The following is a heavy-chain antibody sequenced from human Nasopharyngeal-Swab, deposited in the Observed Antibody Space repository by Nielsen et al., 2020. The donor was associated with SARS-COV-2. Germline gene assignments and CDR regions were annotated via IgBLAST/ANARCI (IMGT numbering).Heavy chain of an antibody. V-gene: IGHV1-2*02. Sequence: VKVSCKASGYTFIDYYIYWVRQAPGQGLEWMGWINPNTGGTNYAQKFQGRVTMTRDTPISTAYMELSRLRSDDTAVYYCARAMATVGAVYYHGMDVWGQGTTVTVSS. D-gene: IGHD4-23*01. CDR3: ARAMATVGAVYYHGMDV. J-gene: IGHJ6*02. CDR1: GYTFIDYY. CDR2: INPNTGGT.